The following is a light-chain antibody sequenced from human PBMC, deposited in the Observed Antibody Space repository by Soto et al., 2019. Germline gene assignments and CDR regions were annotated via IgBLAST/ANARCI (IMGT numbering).Light chain of an antibody. Sequence: EIVMTQSPATLSVSPGESATLSCRASQSVSSDLAWYQQKPGQAPRLLIYDASTRATGIPARLSGSGSGTEFTLTISSLESQEFAVYYCKQYYKWPLTVGGGTKVDIK. CDR1: QSVSSD. V-gene: IGKV3-15*01. J-gene: IGKJ4*01. CDR3: KQYYKWPLT. CDR2: DAS.